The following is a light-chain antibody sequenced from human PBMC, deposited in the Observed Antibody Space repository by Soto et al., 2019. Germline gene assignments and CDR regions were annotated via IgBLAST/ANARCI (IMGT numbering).Light chain of an antibody. J-gene: IGKJ3*01. Sequence: EIVLTQSPGTLSLSPGERATLSCRASQSVSSNNLAWYQQRPGQAPRVVIYGASNRATGIPERFSGSGSGTDFTLTISRREPEDFAVYYCQQYGMSPFTFGPGTKVDIK. CDR3: QQYGMSPFT. CDR2: GAS. V-gene: IGKV3-20*01. CDR1: QSVSSNN.